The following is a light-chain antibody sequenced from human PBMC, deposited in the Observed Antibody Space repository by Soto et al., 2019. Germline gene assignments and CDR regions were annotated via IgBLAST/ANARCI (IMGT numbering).Light chain of an antibody. V-gene: IGKV1D-12*01. CDR2: AAS. CDR3: QQGNSFPFSVT. Sequence: DIQMTQSPSSVSASVGDRVTITCLASQCLTTWLAWYQQTPGNAPKLLIYAASSLQSGVPSRFSGSGSGTDFTLTINSLQPEDFATYYCQQGNSFPFSVTFGGGTKVDIK. J-gene: IGKJ4*01. CDR1: QCLTTW.